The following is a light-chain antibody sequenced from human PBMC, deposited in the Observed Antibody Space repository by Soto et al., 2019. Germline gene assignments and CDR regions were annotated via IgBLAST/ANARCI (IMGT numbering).Light chain of an antibody. CDR1: QTISSW. J-gene: IGKJ1*01. CDR2: KAS. V-gene: IGKV1-5*03. Sequence: DIQMAQSPSTLSGSVGDRVTITCRASQTISSWLAWYQQKPGKAPKLLIYKASTLKSGVPSRFSGSGSGTEFTLTISRLQPDDVATYYCLQYSSHSWTFGQGTIVDVK. CDR3: LQYSSHSWT.